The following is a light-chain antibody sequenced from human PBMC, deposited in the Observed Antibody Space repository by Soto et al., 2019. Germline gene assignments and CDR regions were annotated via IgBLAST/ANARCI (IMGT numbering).Light chain of an antibody. V-gene: IGKV1-5*03. CDR1: QTISSC. Sequence: IELTQSPSTLSGSVGDRGTITWRASQTISSCLAWYQQKPGKAPKLLLYKTSSLESGVPSRFRGSGSGTELTLTISGLQTEDFAYYYCQQYNTYFSLTFGGGTNVDIK. CDR3: QQYNTYFSLT. CDR2: KTS. J-gene: IGKJ4*01.